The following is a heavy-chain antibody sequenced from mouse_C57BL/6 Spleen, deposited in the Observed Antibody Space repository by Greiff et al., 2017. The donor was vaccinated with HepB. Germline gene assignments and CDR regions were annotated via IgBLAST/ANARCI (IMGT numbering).Heavy chain of an antibody. CDR3: ARQGTVVGYFDY. CDR1: GYTFTNYW. V-gene: IGHV1-63*01. CDR2: IYPGGGYT. D-gene: IGHD1-1*01. Sequence: QVQLKESGAELVRPGTSVKMSCKASGYTFTNYWIGWAKQRPGHGLEWIGDIYPGGGYTNYNEKFKGKATLTADKSSSTAYMQFSSLTSEDSAIYYCARQGTVVGYFDYWGQGTTLTVSS. J-gene: IGHJ2*01.